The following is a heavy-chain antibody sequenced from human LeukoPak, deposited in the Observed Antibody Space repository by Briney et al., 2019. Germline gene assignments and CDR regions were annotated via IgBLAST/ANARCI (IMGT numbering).Heavy chain of an antibody. D-gene: IGHD1-14*01. CDR2: IGYDGSNK. CDR1: GFTFSNYG. CDR3: GRVVTTSED. J-gene: IGHJ4*02. V-gene: IGHV3-33*01. Sequence: GGSLRLSCAASGFTFSNYGMHWVRQAPGKGLEWVAFIGYDGSNKYYADSVKGRFTISRDNAKNTLYLQMNSLRAEDTAIYYCGRVVTTSEDWGQGILVTVST.